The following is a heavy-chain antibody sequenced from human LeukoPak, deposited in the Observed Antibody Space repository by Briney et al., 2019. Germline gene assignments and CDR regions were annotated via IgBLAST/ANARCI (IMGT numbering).Heavy chain of an antibody. CDR1: RFIFTNYA. CDR2: ISNDGNNK. CDR3: AKTQGRGPRRGFGEFTFDY. Sequence: GGSLRLSCAASRFIFTNYAMHWVRQAPGKGLEWLAVISNDGNNKFYADSVKGRFTISRDNSKNSLYLQMNSLRTEDTALYYCAKTQGRGPRRGFGEFTFDYWGQGTLVTVSS. D-gene: IGHD3-10*01. V-gene: IGHV3-30-3*02. J-gene: IGHJ4*02.